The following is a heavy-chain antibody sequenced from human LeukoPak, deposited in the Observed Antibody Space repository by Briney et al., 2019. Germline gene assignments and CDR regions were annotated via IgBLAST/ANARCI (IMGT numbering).Heavy chain of an antibody. D-gene: IGHD4-11*01. CDR3: ARDRSNSRDLDN. V-gene: IGHV3-21*01. CDR1: GFTFSDYS. CDR2: IGSSTTSHI. Sequence: GGSLRLSCAASGFTFSDYSMNWVRQAPGKGLEWLSCIGSSTTSHIYYADSVKGRFTISRDNAKNSLYLQMNGLRPEDTAVYYCARDRSNSRDLDNSGQGTLVPVSS. J-gene: IGHJ4*02.